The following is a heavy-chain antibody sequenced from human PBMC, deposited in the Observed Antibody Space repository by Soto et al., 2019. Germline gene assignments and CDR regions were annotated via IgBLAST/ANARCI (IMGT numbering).Heavy chain of an antibody. D-gene: IGHD3-9*01. CDR3: AREVPLLRYFDWYNPDHYYYYMDV. Sequence: PGGSLRLSCAASGFTFSSYSMNWVRQAPGKGLEWVSSISSSSSYIYYADSVKGRFTISRDNAKNSLYLQMNSLRAEDTAVYYCAREVPLLRYFDWYNPDHYYYYMDVWGKGTTVTVSS. V-gene: IGHV3-21*01. J-gene: IGHJ6*03. CDR2: ISSSSSYI. CDR1: GFTFSSYS.